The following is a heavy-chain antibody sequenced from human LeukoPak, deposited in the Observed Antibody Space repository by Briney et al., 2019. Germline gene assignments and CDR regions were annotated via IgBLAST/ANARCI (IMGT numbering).Heavy chain of an antibody. CDR3: ASWHRRPARYYYGMDV. V-gene: IGHV3-23*05. D-gene: IGHD1-14*01. CDR1: GFTFSAYA. Sequence: PGGSLRLSCEASGFTFSAYAMTWVRQAPGKGLEWVSSIGSDNKPHYSESVKGRFAISRDNSKSMLFLQLNSLRAEDTALYYCASWHRRPARYYYGMDVWGQGTTVTVSS. CDR2: IGSDNKP. J-gene: IGHJ6*02.